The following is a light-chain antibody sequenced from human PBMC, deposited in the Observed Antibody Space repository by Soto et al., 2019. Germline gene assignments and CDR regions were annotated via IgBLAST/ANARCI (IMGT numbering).Light chain of an antibody. J-gene: IGKJ1*01. V-gene: IGKV3-20*01. CDR3: QQYGSSPMT. CDR1: QSVSSSY. Sequence: EIVLTQSPGTLSLSPGERATLSCRASQSVSSSYLAWYQQKPGQAPRLLIYGASSRATGIPDRFSGSGSGTDITLTISRLVPEDFPVYYCQQYGSSPMTFGQVTKVEIK. CDR2: GAS.